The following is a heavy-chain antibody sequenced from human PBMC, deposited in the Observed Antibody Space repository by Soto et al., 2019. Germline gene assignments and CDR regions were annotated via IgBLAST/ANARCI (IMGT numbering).Heavy chain of an antibody. CDR3: ARAGQNWALYFDY. V-gene: IGHV3-30-3*01. J-gene: IGHJ4*02. D-gene: IGHD1-1*01. Sequence: GGSLRLSCEASRFTFSSYAMHWIRQAPGKGLEWVAVISYHVSNKYYADSVKGRFTISRDNSKNTLYLQMNSLRAEDTAVYYCARAGQNWALYFDYWGQGTLVTVSS. CDR2: ISYHVSNK. CDR1: RFTFSSYA.